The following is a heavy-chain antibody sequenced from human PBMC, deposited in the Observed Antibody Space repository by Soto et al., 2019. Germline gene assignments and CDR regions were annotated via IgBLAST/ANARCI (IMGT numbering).Heavy chain of an antibody. V-gene: IGHV1-18*01. CDR1: GYTFTSYG. Sequence: ASVKVSCKASGYTFTSYGISWVRQAPGQGLEWMGWISAYNGNTDYPQKLQGRVTMTTDTSTSTACMELRSLRSDDTAVYYCAREGYCISTSCYASALDYWGQGTLVTVSS. CDR3: AREGYCISTSCYASALDY. J-gene: IGHJ4*02. D-gene: IGHD2-2*01. CDR2: ISAYNGNT.